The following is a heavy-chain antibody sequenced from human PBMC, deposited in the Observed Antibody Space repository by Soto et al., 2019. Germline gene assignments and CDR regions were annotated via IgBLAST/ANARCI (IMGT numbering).Heavy chain of an antibody. CDR3: ARLEGLATISYYFDC. D-gene: IGHD3-9*01. Sequence: QLQLQESGPGLVKPSETLSLTCSVSGDSINSNNYYWGWIRQPPGKGLEWIGSLYYRGNTNYHPYLTTRVTISLDRSKSQFSLKLNSVTAADSAVYFCARLEGLATISYYFDCWGQGTLVTVSS. CDR2: LYYRGNT. CDR1: GDSINSNNYY. J-gene: IGHJ4*02. V-gene: IGHV4-39*01.